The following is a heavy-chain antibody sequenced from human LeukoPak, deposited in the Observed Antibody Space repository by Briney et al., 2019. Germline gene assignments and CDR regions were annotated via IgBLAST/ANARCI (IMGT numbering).Heavy chain of an antibody. V-gene: IGHV3-15*01. D-gene: IGHD3-3*01. Sequence: PGGSLRLSCAASGFTFRNAWMSWVRQAPGKGLEWVGRIKSKTDGGTTDYAAPVKGRFTISRDDSKNTLYLQMNSLKTEDTAVYYCTTDLPRYYDFWSGYYKNAFDIWGQGTMVTVSS. CDR3: TTDLPRYYDFWSGYYKNAFDI. J-gene: IGHJ3*02. CDR2: IKSKTDGGTT. CDR1: GFTFRNAW.